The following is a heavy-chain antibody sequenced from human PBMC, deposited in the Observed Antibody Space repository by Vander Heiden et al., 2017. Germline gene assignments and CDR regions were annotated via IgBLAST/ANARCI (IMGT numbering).Heavy chain of an antibody. CDR1: GFTFSSYA. V-gene: IGHV3-23*01. Sequence: EVQLLESGRGLVQPGGSLRLSWAASGFTFSSYAMSWVRQAPGKGLEWVSAISGSGGSTYYADSVKGRFTISRDNSKNTLYLQMNSLRAEDTAVYYCAKDLQYYYYYGMDVWGQGTTVTVSS. CDR2: ISGSGGST. D-gene: IGHD4-4*01. J-gene: IGHJ6*02. CDR3: AKDLQYYYYYGMDV.